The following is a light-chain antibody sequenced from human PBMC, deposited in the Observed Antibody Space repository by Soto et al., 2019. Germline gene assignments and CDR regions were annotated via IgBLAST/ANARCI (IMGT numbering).Light chain of an antibody. J-gene: IGKJ4*01. V-gene: IGKV1-5*03. CDR3: QRYNTYPLT. CDR1: QNIDAR. CDR2: KAS. Sequence: IQMTQSPSTLSASVGDRVTITCRASQNIDARLAWYQQKPGKAPKVLIYKASSLESGVPSRFSGSGSGTEFTLTISSLQPDDSATYYCQRYNTYPLTFGGGTKVEIK.